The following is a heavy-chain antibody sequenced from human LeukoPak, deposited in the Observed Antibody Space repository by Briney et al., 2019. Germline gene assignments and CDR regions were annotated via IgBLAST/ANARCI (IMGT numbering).Heavy chain of an antibody. D-gene: IGHD3-10*01. V-gene: IGHV5-51*01. Sequence: GESLKISCKGSGYSFNTFYIGWVRQTPETGLEWMGNIYPSDSETKYKPSFQGQITISVDKAITPAYLHLSSLTASDTGMYYCARLIYYGSGRTYFFDSWGQGTLVTVSP. CDR3: ARLIYYGSGRTYFFDS. CDR1: GYSFNTFY. CDR2: IYPSDSET. J-gene: IGHJ4*02.